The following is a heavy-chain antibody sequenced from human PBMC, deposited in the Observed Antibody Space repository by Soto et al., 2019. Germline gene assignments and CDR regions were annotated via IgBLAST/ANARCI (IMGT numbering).Heavy chain of an antibody. CDR1: GYTFTSYG. CDR2: ISAYNGNT. J-gene: IGHJ5*02. CDR3: ARDEATDNWFDP. D-gene: IGHD4-4*01. V-gene: IGHV1-18*01. Sequence: ASVKFSCKASGYTFTSYGISWVRQAPGQGLEWMGWISAYNGNTNYAQKLQGRVTMTTDTSTSTAYMELRSLRSDDTAVYYCARDEATDNWFDPWGQGTLVTVPQ.